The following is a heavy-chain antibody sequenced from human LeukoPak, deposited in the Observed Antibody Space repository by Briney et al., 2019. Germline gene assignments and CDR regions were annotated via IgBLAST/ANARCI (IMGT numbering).Heavy chain of an antibody. D-gene: IGHD1-1*01. CDR3: AKRNGF. V-gene: IGHV3-30*04. Sequence: PGRSLRLSCAASGFTFSSYAMHWVRQAPGKGLEWVAVISYDGSNKYYADSVKGRFTISRDNSKNTLYLQMNSLRVEDTAVYYCAKRNGFWGLGTLVTVSS. CDR1: GFTFSSYA. J-gene: IGHJ4*02. CDR2: ISYDGSNK.